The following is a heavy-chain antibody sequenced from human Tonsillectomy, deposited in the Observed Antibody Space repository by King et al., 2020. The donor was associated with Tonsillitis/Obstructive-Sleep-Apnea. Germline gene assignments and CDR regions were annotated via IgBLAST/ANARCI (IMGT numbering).Heavy chain of an antibody. V-gene: IGHV3-43*02. D-gene: IGHD1-26*01. J-gene: IGHJ3*02. CDR2: ISGDGKTT. CDR1: GFTFDDYT. Sequence: VQLVESGGGVVQPGGSLRLSCAASGFTFDDYTMHWVRQVPGKGLEWVSLISGDGKTTSHVAPVKGRFTISRDNSKNSLYLQMNSLRPEDTALYYCAKIGHNGRYLRGAFDIWGQGTMVTVSS. CDR3: AKIGHNGRYLRGAFDI.